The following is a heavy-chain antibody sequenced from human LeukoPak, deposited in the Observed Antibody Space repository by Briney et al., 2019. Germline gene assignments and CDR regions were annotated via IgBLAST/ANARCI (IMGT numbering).Heavy chain of an antibody. CDR1: GYIFTHNW. J-gene: IGHJ4*02. CDR2: IYLGDSDT. V-gene: IGHV5-51*01. Sequence: GESLKISCKGSGYIFTHNWIGWVRQMPGKGLEWMGIIYLGDSDTRYSPSFEGQVTISVDKSISTAYLQWSSLKASDTAMYYCARQTRDGSGSRGYSFGFWGQGTLVTVSS. CDR3: ARQTRDGSGSRGYSFGF. D-gene: IGHD3-10*01.